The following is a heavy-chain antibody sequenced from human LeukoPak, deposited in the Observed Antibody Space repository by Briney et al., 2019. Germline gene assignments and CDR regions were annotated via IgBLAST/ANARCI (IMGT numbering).Heavy chain of an antibody. D-gene: IGHD2-15*01. V-gene: IGHV3-21*01. CDR2: ISSSSSYI. CDR1: GFTFSSYS. J-gene: IGHJ6*02. Sequence: PGGSLRLSCAASGFTFSSYSMNWVRQAPGKGLEWVSSISSSSSYIYYADSVKGRFTISRDNAKNSLYLQMNSLRAEDTAVYYCARVVVHYYGMDVWGQGTTVTVSS. CDR3: ARVVVHYYGMDV.